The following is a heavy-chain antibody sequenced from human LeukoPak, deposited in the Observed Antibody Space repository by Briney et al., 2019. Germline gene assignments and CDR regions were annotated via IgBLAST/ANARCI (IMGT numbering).Heavy chain of an antibody. V-gene: IGHV3-21*01. Sequence: GGSLRLSCAASGFTFSSYSMNWVRQAPGKGLEWVSSISSSSSYIYYADSVKGRFTISRDNAKNSLYLQMNGLRAEDTAVYYCARDSAVVTPGDYWGQGTLVTVSS. J-gene: IGHJ4*02. CDR3: ARDSAVVTPGDY. D-gene: IGHD4-23*01. CDR1: GFTFSSYS. CDR2: ISSSSSYI.